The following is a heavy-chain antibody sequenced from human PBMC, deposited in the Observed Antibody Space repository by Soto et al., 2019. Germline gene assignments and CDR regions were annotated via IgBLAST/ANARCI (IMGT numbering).Heavy chain of an antibody. CDR3: ARDGPEFVPNFDDFDN. J-gene: IGHJ3*02. CDR1: GYTFRNYG. V-gene: IGHV1-18*01. CDR2: ISAYNGNT. Sequence: QVQLVQSGAELKKPGASVKVSCKASGYTFRNYGINWVRQAPGQGLEWMGWISAYNGNTKYAQKLQGRVTLATDTPTTQGYMELGSLKSGGTAVYYWARDGPEFVPNFDDFDNWGQGTKVTVSS. D-gene: IGHD3-10*01.